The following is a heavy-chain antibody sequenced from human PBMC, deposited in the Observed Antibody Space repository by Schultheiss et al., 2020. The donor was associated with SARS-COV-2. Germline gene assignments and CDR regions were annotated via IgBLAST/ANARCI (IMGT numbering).Heavy chain of an antibody. CDR1: GGTFSSYA. D-gene: IGHD3-3*01. CDR3: ARVLRFLEWLFPKSPFDY. CDR2: IIPILGIA. Sequence: SVKVSCKASGGTFSSYAISWVRQAPGQGLEWMGGIIPILGIANYAQKFQGRVTITRDTSASTAYMELSSLRSEDTAVYYCARVLRFLEWLFPKSPFDYWGQGTLVTVSS. J-gene: IGHJ4*02. V-gene: IGHV1-69*10.